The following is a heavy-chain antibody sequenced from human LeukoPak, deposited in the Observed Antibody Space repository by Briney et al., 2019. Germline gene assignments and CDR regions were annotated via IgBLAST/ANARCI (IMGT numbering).Heavy chain of an antibody. D-gene: IGHD3-3*01. CDR2: IYYSGST. CDR3: ARGSPPYEGYYFDY. V-gene: IGHV4-59*12. CDR1: GGSISSYY. J-gene: IGHJ4*02. Sequence: PSETLSLTCTVSGGSISSYYWSWIRQPPGKGLEWIGYIYYSGSTNYNPSLKSRVTISVDTSKNQFSLKLSSVTAADTAVYYCARGSPPYEGYYFDYWGQGTLVTVSS.